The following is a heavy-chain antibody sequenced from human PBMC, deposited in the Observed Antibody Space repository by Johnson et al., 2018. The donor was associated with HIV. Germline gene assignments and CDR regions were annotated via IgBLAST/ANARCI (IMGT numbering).Heavy chain of an antibody. CDR2: ISYDGSNK. CDR1: GFTFSSYA. D-gene: IGHD3-22*01. Sequence: QVQLVESGGGVVQPGRSLRLSCAASGFTFSSYAMHWVRQAPGKGLEWVAVISYDGSNKYYAESVKGRFTISRDNAKNSLYLQLNSLRAEDTALYYCVFGEDYYDSGGHHHGPAAFDFWGLGTMVTVSS. V-gene: IGHV3-30*04. J-gene: IGHJ3*01. CDR3: VFGEDYYDSGGHHHGPAAFDF.